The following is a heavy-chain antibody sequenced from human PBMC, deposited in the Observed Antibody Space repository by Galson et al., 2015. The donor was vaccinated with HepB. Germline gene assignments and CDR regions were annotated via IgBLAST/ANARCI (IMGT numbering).Heavy chain of an antibody. V-gene: IGHV3-23*01. D-gene: IGHD3-9*01. CDR3: AKPSRGLRNFDWWAGLDY. Sequence: SLRLSCAASGFTFSSYAMSWVRQAPGKRLEWVSAISGSGGSTYYADSVKGRFTISRDNSKNTLYLQMNSLRAEDTAVYYFAKPSRGLRNFDWWAGLDYWGQGTLVTVSS. CDR1: GFTFSSYA. J-gene: IGHJ4*02. CDR2: ISGSGGST.